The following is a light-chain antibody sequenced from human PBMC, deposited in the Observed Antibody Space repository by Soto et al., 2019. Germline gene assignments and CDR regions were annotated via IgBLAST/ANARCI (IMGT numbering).Light chain of an antibody. V-gene: IGKV1-5*03. J-gene: IGKJ2*01. CDR1: QSISSW. CDR3: QEYNSHSRYT. Sequence: DIQMTQSPSTLSASVGDRVTITCRASQSISSWLAWYQQKPGKAPKLLIYTASSLESGVPSRFSGGGSGTAFTLTISSLQPDDFATYYCQEYNSHSRYTFGQGTKLEIK. CDR2: TAS.